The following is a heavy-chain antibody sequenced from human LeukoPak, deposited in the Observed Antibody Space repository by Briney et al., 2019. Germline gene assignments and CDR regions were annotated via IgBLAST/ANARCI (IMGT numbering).Heavy chain of an antibody. J-gene: IGHJ4*02. CDR2: INGDGTIT. CDR1: GFTFSRYL. Sequence: GGSLRLSCTASGFTFSRYLMHWVRHARGEGVVGVSRINGDGTITTYADSVKGRFTVSRDNAKNTLSLQMNSLRAEDTAVYYCASETYYYGSGSYYKGQFWGQGTLVAVSS. V-gene: IGHV3-74*01. CDR3: ASETYYYGSGSYYKGQF. D-gene: IGHD3-10*01.